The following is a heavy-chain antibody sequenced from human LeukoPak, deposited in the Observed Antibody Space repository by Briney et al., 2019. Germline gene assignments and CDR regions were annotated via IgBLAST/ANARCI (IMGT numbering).Heavy chain of an antibody. Sequence: PGRSLRLSCAASGFTFDDYAMHWVRQVPGKGLEWVSYISWDSGYIDYADSVKGRFTISRDNAKNTLNLQMNSLRAEDTAVYYCARDLGQYYDTSDNWFDPWGQGTLVTVSS. CDR1: GFTFDDYA. CDR3: ARDLGQYYDTSDNWFDP. J-gene: IGHJ5*02. V-gene: IGHV3-9*01. D-gene: IGHD3-22*01. CDR2: ISWDSGYI.